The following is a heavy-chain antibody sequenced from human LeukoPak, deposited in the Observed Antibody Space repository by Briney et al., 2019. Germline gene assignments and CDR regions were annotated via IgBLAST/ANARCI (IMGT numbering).Heavy chain of an antibody. CDR2: ISSSSSYI. J-gene: IGHJ4*02. CDR1: GFTFSSYS. V-gene: IGHV3-21*01. CDR3: AREDEDIVATIPYFDY. D-gene: IGHD5-12*01. Sequence: PGGSLRLSCAASGFTFSSYSMNWVRQAPGKGLEWVSSISSSSSYIYYADSVKGRFTISRDNAKNSLYLQMNSLRAEDTAVYYCAREDEDIVATIPYFDYWGQGTLVTVSS.